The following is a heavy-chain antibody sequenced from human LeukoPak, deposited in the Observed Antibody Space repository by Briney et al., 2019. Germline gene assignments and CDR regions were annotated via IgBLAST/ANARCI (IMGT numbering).Heavy chain of an antibody. Sequence: GASVKVSCKASGYTFTSYAMNWVRQAPGQGLEWMGWINTNTGNPTYAQGFTGRFVFSLDTSVSTAYLQISSLKAEDTAVYYCARLLMPHNYDFWSGYYLDAFDIWGQGTMVTVSS. D-gene: IGHD3-3*01. CDR1: GYTFTSYA. CDR3: ARLLMPHNYDFWSGYYLDAFDI. J-gene: IGHJ3*02. CDR2: INTNTGNP. V-gene: IGHV7-4-1*02.